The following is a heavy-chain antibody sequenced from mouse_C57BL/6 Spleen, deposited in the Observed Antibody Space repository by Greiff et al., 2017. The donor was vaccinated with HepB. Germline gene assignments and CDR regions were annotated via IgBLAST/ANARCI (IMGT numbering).Heavy chain of an antibody. Sequence: QAQLQQPGAELVRPGSSVKLSCKASGYTFTSYWMHWVKQRPIQGLEWIGNIDPSDSETHYNQKFKDKATLTVDKSSSTAYMQLSSLTSEDSAVYYCARRNPYYFDYWGQGTTLTVSS. CDR2: IDPSDSET. V-gene: IGHV1-52*01. CDR1: GYTFTSYW. J-gene: IGHJ2*01. CDR3: ARRNPYYFDY.